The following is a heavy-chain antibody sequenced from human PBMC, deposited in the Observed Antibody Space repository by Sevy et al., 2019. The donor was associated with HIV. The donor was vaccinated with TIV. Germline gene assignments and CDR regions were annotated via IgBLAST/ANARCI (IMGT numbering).Heavy chain of an antibody. CDR2: ISFDASNK. J-gene: IGHJ4*02. V-gene: IGHV3-30-3*01. CDR1: GFDFSGYA. Sequence: GGSLRLSCAASGFDFSGYALHWVRQAPGKGLEWVAVISFDASNKYYADSVKGRFTISRENSKNKLDLQLHSLRGDDTAVYDCAGESRYSSGWTASWGCDYWGQGALVTVSS. CDR3: AGESRYSSGWTASWGCDY. D-gene: IGHD6-19*01.